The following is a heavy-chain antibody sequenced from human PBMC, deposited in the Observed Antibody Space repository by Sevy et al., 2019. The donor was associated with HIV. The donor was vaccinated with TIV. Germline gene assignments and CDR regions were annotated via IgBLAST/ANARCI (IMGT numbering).Heavy chain of an antibody. Sequence: SETLSLTCSVSGMSVAAANDDWTWIRQPPGKGLEWIGYVYYFGTTKYNPSLKSRVTISLDTSKKQFSLKLTSVTAADTAIYYCARDSYYDIGTGLYAMDVWGRGTTVTVSS. V-gene: IGHV4-61*01. D-gene: IGHD3-9*01. CDR2: VYYFGTT. CDR1: GMSVAAANDD. CDR3: ARDSYYDIGTGLYAMDV. J-gene: IGHJ6*02.